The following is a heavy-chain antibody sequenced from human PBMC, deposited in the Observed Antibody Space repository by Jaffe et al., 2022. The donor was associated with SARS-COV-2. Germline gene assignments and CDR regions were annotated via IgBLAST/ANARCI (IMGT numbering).Heavy chain of an antibody. CDR3: AKTWYSSGWLAQNTYYYYYGMDV. J-gene: IGHJ6*02. D-gene: IGHD6-19*01. V-gene: IGHV3-30*18. CDR1: GFTLNNYG. Sequence: QVQLVESGGGVVQPGRSLRLSCAASGFTLNNYGMHWVRQAPGEGLEWVALISYDGSDEYYADSVKGRFTISRDNSRNTLYLQMNSLRVEDTAVYYCAKTWYSSGWLAQNTYYYYYGMDVWGQGTTVTVSS. CDR2: ISYDGSDE.